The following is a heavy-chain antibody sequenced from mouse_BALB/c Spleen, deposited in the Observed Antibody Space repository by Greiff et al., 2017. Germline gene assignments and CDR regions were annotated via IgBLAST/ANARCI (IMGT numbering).Heavy chain of an antibody. CDR3: ATYEGAMDY. CDR2: IDPANGNT. D-gene: IGHD2-3*01. J-gene: IGHJ4*01. CDR1: GFNIKDTY. V-gene: IGHV14-3*02. Sequence: VHVKQSGAELVKPGASVKLSCTASGFNIKDTYMHWVKQRPEQGLEWIGRIDPANGNTKYDPKFQGKATITADTSSNTAYLQLSSLTSEDTAVYYCATYEGAMDYWGQGTSVTVSS.